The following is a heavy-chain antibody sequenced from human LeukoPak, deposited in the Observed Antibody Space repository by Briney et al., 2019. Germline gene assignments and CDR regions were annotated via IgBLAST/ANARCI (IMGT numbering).Heavy chain of an antibody. D-gene: IGHD3-16*02. CDR1: RFTFSNYW. CDR3: ARGSYVWGSYRYSDY. V-gene: IGHV3-7*01. Sequence: PGGSLRLSCAASRFTFSNYWMSWVRQAPGKGLGWVANIKKDGSEKDYVDSVKGRFTISRDNAKKSVYLQMNRLRAEDTAVYYCARGSYVWGSYRYSDYWGQGILVTVSS. J-gene: IGHJ4*02. CDR2: IKKDGSEK.